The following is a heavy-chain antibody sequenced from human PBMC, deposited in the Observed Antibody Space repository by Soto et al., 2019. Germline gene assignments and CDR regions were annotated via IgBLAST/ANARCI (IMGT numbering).Heavy chain of an antibody. Sequence: PSGTLSLTCTVSGGSISSSSYYWGWVRQPPGKGLEWIGSIYYSGSTYYNPSLKSRVTISVDTSKNQFSLKLSSVTAADTAVYYCARHRGSSGWYRAGYDAFDIWGQGTMVTVSS. D-gene: IGHD6-19*01. CDR3: ARHRGSSGWYRAGYDAFDI. J-gene: IGHJ3*02. CDR2: IYYSGST. V-gene: IGHV4-39*01. CDR1: GGSISSSSYY.